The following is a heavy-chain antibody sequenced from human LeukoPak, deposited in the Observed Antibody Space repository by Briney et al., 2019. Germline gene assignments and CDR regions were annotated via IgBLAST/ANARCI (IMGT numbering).Heavy chain of an antibody. CDR1: GGSISSGSYY. CDR3: ASPPYYDSSGYWSGFDY. J-gene: IGHJ4*02. D-gene: IGHD3-22*01. CDR2: IYSSGST. Sequence: PSETLSLTCTVSGGSISSGSYYWTWIRQPAGKGLEWIGRIYSSGSTHYNPSLKSRVTISVDTSKNQFSLKLSSVTAADTAVYYCASPPYYDSSGYWSGFDYWGQGTLVTVSS. V-gene: IGHV4-61*02.